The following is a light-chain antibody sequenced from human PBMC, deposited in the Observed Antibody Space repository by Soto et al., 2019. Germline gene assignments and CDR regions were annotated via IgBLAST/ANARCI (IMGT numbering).Light chain of an antibody. CDR1: QTVSSY. CDR3: QQRSSWPLT. Sequence: EIVLTQSPATLSLSPGERATLSCRASQTVSSYLAWYQQKAGQAPRPLIYDASNRAPGIPARFSGSGSGTDFTLTISSLEPEDFAVYYCQQRSSWPLTFGGGTKVEI. V-gene: IGKV3-11*01. J-gene: IGKJ4*01. CDR2: DAS.